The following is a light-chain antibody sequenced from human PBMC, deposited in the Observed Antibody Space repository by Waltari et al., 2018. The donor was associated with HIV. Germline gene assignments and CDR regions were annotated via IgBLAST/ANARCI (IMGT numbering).Light chain of an antibody. CDR2: GVS. Sequence: QSALAQPASVAGSPGQSITISCTGSISDIGLYDFVSWYQPYPGQAPRLLIFGVSSRPSGISDRFSGFKSQNTATLTISGLQPEDEADYYCSSLTLTHRLLFGGGTRLTVL. V-gene: IGLV2-14*03. J-gene: IGLJ3*02. CDR3: SSLTLTHRLL. CDR1: ISDIGLYDF.